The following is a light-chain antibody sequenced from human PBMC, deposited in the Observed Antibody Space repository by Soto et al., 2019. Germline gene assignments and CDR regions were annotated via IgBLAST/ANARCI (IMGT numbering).Light chain of an antibody. CDR3: SSYAGYNNIMV. J-gene: IGLJ2*01. V-gene: IGLV2-14*01. CDR2: EVD. CDR1: SSDVGFYNY. Sequence: QSALTQPASVSGSPGQSITISCTGTSSDVGFYNYVSWYQQQHPGKAPKLMIYEVDNRPSGVSIRFSGSKSGNTASLTVSGLQAEDEADYYCSSYAGYNNIMVFGGGTKVTVL.